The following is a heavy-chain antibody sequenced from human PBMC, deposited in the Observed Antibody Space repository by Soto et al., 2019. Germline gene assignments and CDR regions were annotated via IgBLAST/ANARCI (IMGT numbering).Heavy chain of an antibody. CDR1: GDTFSSFA. Sequence: ASVKVSCKASGDTFSSFAINWVRRAPGQGLEWMGGIIPFAGTTHYAQKFGGRVTVTADKSTNTAYMELSSLRSDDTAVYYCARGFHTVSYFDYWGQGTLVTVSS. J-gene: IGHJ4*02. D-gene: IGHD4-17*01. CDR2: IIPFAGTT. CDR3: ARGFHTVSYFDY. V-gene: IGHV1-69*06.